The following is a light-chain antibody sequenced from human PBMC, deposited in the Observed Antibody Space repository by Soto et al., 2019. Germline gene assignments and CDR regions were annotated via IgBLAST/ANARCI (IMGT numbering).Light chain of an antibody. Sequence: TLSTGCIPFCLHGRSTINYKCLHSMLSSYNNSNWLAWYQQKPGKPPKLLIYEASTLECGVPDRFSGSGSGTDFTLTISSLQAEDVAVYYCQHYYTSRLTFGGGTKVDI. V-gene: IGKV4-1*01. CDR2: EAS. J-gene: IGKJ4*01. CDR1: HSMLSSYNNSNW. CDR3: QHYYTSRLT.